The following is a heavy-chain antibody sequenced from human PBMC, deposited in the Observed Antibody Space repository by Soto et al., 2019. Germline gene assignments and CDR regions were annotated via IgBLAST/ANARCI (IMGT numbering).Heavy chain of an antibody. J-gene: IGHJ4*02. CDR1: GYTCTSYG. CDR2: ISAYNGNT. D-gene: IGHD2-15*01. V-gene: IGHV1-18*01. CDR3: ARDKDIVVVVAATKFDY. Sequence: QVQLVQSGAEVKKPGASVKVSCKASGYTCTSYGISWVRQAPGQGLEWMGWISAYNGNTNYAQKLQGRVTMTTDTSTSTAYMELRSLRSDDTAVYYCARDKDIVVVVAATKFDYWGQRTLVTVSS.